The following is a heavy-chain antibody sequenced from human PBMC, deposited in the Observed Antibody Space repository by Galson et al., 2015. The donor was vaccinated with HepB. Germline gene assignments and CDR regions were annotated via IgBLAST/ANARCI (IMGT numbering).Heavy chain of an antibody. CDR2: INTDGSNT. Sequence: SLRLSCAASGFSFSSYWVHWVRQAPGKGLVWVSCINTDGSNTDYADSVKGRFTISRDNAKNTVYLQMDSLRAEDTALYYCARMSLGYSGSGTYYDNYYSYGMDVWGQGTTVTVSS. CDR1: GFSFSSYW. CDR3: ARMSLGYSGSGTYYDNYYSYGMDV. D-gene: IGHD3-10*01. V-gene: IGHV3-74*01. J-gene: IGHJ6*02.